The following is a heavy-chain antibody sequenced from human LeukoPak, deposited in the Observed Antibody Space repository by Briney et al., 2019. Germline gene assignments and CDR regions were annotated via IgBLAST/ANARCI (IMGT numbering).Heavy chain of an antibody. CDR3: ARVRGSGPTAQGLNY. D-gene: IGHD6-19*01. J-gene: IGHJ4*02. CDR2: IWYDGSNK. CDR1: GFTFSSYG. Sequence: PGGSLRLSCAASGFTFSSYGMHWVRQAPGKGLEWVAVIWYDGSNKYYADSVKGRFTISRDNSKNTLYLQMNSLRAEDTAVYYCARVRGSGPTAQGLNYWGQGTLVTVSS. V-gene: IGHV3-33*01.